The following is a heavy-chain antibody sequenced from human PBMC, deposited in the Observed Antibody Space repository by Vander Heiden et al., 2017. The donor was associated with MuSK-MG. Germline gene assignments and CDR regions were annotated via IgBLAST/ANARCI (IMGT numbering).Heavy chain of an antibody. Sequence: EVQLVESGGGLVQPGGSLRLSCAASGFTVSSNYMSWVRQAPGKGLEWVSVIYSGGSTYYADSVKGRFTISRDNSKNTLYLQMNSLRAEDTAVYYCARDPGGSGSDGDGYYYGMDVWGQGTTVTVSS. D-gene: IGHD3-10*01. CDR3: ARDPGGSGSDGDGYYYGMDV. CDR1: GFTVSSNY. V-gene: IGHV3-66*01. CDR2: IYSGGST. J-gene: IGHJ6*02.